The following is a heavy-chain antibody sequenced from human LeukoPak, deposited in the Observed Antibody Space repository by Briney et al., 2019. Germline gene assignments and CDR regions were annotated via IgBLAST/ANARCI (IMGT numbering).Heavy chain of an antibody. CDR2: VRPKGDGGTT. Sequence: PGGSLRLSCAASGFIFKNAWMNWVRQGPGKGLEWVGRVRPKGDGGTTDYAAPVKGRFSISRDDSKSTVYLQMNGLRTEDTAVYYCMTDRVGAYEPDYWGQGTLVTVSS. J-gene: IGHJ4*02. CDR1: GFIFKNAW. V-gene: IGHV3-15*01. D-gene: IGHD1-26*01. CDR3: MTDRVGAYEPDY.